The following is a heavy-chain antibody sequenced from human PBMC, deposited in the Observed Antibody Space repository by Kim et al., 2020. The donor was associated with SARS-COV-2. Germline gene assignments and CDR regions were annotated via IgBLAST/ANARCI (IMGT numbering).Heavy chain of an antibody. CDR2: ISWNSGNI. CDR3: ARAGKVTTYPTSSPPAYFDY. Sequence: GGSLRLSCAASGFTFGDSAMHWVRQAPGKGLEWVSGISWNSGNIDYADSVKGRFTVSRDNAKNSLHLQMNSLRAEDTAFYYCARAGKVTTYPTSSPPAYFDYWGQGTLVTVSS. CDR1: GFTFGDSA. D-gene: IGHD4-17*01. J-gene: IGHJ4*02. V-gene: IGHV3-9*01.